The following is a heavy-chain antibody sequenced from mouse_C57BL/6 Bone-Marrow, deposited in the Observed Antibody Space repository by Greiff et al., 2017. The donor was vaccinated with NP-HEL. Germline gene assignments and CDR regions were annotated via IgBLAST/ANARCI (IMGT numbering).Heavy chain of an antibody. CDR3: TTGVITTVVPFDY. CDR2: IDPENGDT. CDR1: GFNIKDDY. V-gene: IGHV14-4*01. J-gene: IGHJ2*01. D-gene: IGHD1-1*01. Sequence: EVKLQESGAELVRPGASVKLSCTASGFNIKDDYMHWVKQRPEQGLEWIGWIDPENGDTEYASKFQGKATITADTSSNTAYLQLSSLTSEDTAVYYCTTGVITTVVPFDYWGQGTTLTVSS.